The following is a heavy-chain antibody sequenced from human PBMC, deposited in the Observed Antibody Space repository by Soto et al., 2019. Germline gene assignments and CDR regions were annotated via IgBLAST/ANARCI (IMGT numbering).Heavy chain of an antibody. J-gene: IGHJ4*02. CDR2: ITWDGGST. CDR1: GFPFDAYV. D-gene: IGHD3-22*01. Sequence: GGSLRLSCAASGFPFDAYVMHWVRQGPGKGLGWVSLITWDGGSTYYADSVKGRLTISRDNSENSLYLQMNSLRPEDTALYYCAKGNYYDSSGYYYFDYWGQGTLVTVSS. V-gene: IGHV3-43*01. CDR3: AKGNYYDSSGYYYFDY.